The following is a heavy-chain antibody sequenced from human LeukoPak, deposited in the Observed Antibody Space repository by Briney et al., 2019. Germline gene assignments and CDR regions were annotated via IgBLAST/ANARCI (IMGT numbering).Heavy chain of an antibody. V-gene: IGHV4-30-2*01. CDR3: ATLRDGYNPYFDY. D-gene: IGHD5-24*01. CDR1: GGSISSGGYY. CDR2: IYHSGST. J-gene: IGHJ4*02. Sequence: SETLSLTCTVSGGSISSGGYYWRWIRQPPGKGLEWIGYIYHSGSTYYNPSLKSRVTISVDRSKNQFSLKLSSVTAADTAVYYCATLRDGYNPYFDYWGQGTLVTVSS.